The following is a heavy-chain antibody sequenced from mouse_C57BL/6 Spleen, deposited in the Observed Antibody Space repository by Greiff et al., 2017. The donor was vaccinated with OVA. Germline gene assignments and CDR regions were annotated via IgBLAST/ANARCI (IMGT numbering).Heavy chain of an antibody. CDR1: GFTFSSYA. CDR2: ISDGGSYT. Sequence: EVNVVESGGGLVKPGGSLKLSCAASGFTFSSYAMSWVRQTPEKRLEWVATISDGGSYTYYPDNVKGRFTISRDNAKNNLYLQMSHLKSEDTAMYYCARGGGRGYFDYWGQGTTLTVSS. V-gene: IGHV5-4*03. CDR3: ARGGGRGYFDY. J-gene: IGHJ2*01.